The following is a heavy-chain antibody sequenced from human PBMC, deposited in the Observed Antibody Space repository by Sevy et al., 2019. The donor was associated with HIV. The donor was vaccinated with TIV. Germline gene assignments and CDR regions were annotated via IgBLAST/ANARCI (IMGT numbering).Heavy chain of an antibody. Sequence: GGSLRLSCAVSGFSFDSYGMTWVRQAPGKGLEWVSGISGSGTRTYYADSVKGRFSISRDNSKNRLYLQMNSLRSEDTAIYCWAKRGGGHYDPDEIGYYFYYYNMDVWGKGTTVTVSS. D-gene: IGHD3-22*01. CDR1: GFSFDSYG. J-gene: IGHJ6*03. CDR3: AKRGGGHYDPDEIGYYFYYYNMDV. V-gene: IGHV3-23*01. CDR2: ISGSGTRT.